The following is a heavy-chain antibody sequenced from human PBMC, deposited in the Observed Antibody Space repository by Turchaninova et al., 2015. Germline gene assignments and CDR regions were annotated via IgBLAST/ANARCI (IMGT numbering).Heavy chain of an antibody. CDR3: TRDWSGYDKYDS. CDR1: GFTFSDYT. J-gene: IGHJ4*02. CDR2: IRSKSHGGTT. Sequence: VQLVDSGGGLVQPGRSVRLSCSTSGFTFSDYTFNWVRQAPGKGLEWVGFIRSKSHGGTTEYAASVEGRFTISRDNSKNIAFLQMDNLKPEDTGVYYCTRDWSGYDKYDSWGQGTLVTVSS. V-gene: IGHV3-49*04. D-gene: IGHD3-3*01.